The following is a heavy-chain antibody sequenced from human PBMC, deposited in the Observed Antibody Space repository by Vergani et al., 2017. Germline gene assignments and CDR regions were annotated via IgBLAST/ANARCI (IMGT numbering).Heavy chain of an antibody. D-gene: IGHD1-26*01. CDR1: GFTFDDYA. CDR3: AKSFRWELPYYFDY. J-gene: IGHJ4*02. CDR2: ISWNSGSI. V-gene: IGHV3-9*01. Sequence: EVQLVESGGGLVQPGRSLRLSCAASGFTFDDYAMHWVRQAPGKGLEWVSGISWNSGSIGYADSVKGRFTISRDNAKNSLYLQMNSLRAVDTALYYCAKSFRWELPYYFDYWGQGTLVTVSS.